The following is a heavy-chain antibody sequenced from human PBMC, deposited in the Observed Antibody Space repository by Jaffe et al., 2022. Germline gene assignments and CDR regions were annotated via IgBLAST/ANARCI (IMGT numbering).Heavy chain of an antibody. D-gene: IGHD6-19*01. CDR3: ARSLVRIAVAGNKADWFDP. Sequence: QVQLVQSGAEVKKPGASVKVSCKASGYTFTGYYMHWVRQAPGQGLEWMGRINPNSGGTNYAQKFQGRVTMTRDTSISTAYMELSRLRSDDTAVYYCARSLVRIAVAGNKADWFDPWGQGTLVTVSS. V-gene: IGHV1-2*06. CDR2: INPNSGGT. CDR1: GYTFTGYY. J-gene: IGHJ5*02.